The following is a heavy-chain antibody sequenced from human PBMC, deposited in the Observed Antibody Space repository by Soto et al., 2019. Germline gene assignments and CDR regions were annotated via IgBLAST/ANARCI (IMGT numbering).Heavy chain of an antibody. Sequence: GGSLRLSCAASGFTFSSYWMSWVRQAPGKGLEWVANIKQDGSEKYYVDSVKGRFTISRDNAKNSLYLQMNSLRAEDTAVYYCARPPTMSVAARPLDCWGQGTQVTVSS. D-gene: IGHD6-6*01. CDR1: GFTFSSYW. J-gene: IGHJ4*02. CDR3: ARPPTMSVAARPLDC. V-gene: IGHV3-7*05. CDR2: IKQDGSEK.